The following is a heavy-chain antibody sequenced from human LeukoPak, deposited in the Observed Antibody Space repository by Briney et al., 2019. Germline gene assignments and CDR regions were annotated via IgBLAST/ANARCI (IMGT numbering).Heavy chain of an antibody. CDR1: GFTFSDYY. CDR3: VREVVIVPDYYYYGMDV. CDR2: IDFSGSSL. D-gene: IGHD2/OR15-2a*01. V-gene: IGHV3-11*01. Sequence: GGSLRLSCAASGFTFSDYYMNWIRLAPGKGLEWISYIDFSGSSLYYADSVKGRFTISRDNAKNSLYLQMNSLRAEDTAVYYCVREVVIVPDYYYYGMDVWGQGTTVTVSS. J-gene: IGHJ6*02.